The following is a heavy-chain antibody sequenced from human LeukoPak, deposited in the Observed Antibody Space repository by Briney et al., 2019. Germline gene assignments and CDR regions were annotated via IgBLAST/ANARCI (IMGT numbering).Heavy chain of an antibody. CDR3: AREVGYCSGGSCYFPDGFGYFDY. CDR1: GFTFSSYG. D-gene: IGHD2-15*01. V-gene: IGHV3-23*01. Sequence: PGRSLRLSCAASGFTFSSYGMHWVRQAPGKGLEWVSAISGSGGSTYYADSVKGRFTISRDNSKNTLYLQMGSLRAEDMAVYYCAREVGYCSGGSCYFPDGFGYFDYWGQGTLVTVSS. J-gene: IGHJ4*02. CDR2: ISGSGGST.